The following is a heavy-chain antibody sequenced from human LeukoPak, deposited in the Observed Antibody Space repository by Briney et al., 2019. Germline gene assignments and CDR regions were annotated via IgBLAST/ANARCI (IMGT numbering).Heavy chain of an antibody. CDR3: ARGPTAYYYDSSPVGYFQH. D-gene: IGHD3-22*01. CDR2: ISAYNGNT. CDR1: GYTFTSYG. J-gene: IGHJ1*01. Sequence: ASVKVSCKASGYTFTSYGISWVRQAPGQGLEWMGWISAYNGNTNYAQKLQGRVTMTTDTSTSTAYMELRSLRSDDTAVYYCARGPTAYYYDSSPVGYFQHWGQGILVTVSS. V-gene: IGHV1-18*01.